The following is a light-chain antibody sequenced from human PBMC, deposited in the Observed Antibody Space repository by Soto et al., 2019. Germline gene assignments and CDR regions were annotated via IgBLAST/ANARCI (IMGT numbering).Light chain of an antibody. Sequence: EIVLTQSPGTLSLSPGERATLSCRASQSVSSSYFAWYQQKPGQAPRLLIYGASIRATGIPDRFSGSGSGTDFTLTISRLEPEDFAFYYCQQRANWLTFGGGTKVDIK. CDR3: QQRANWLT. CDR1: QSVSSSY. J-gene: IGKJ4*01. CDR2: GAS. V-gene: IGKV3D-20*02.